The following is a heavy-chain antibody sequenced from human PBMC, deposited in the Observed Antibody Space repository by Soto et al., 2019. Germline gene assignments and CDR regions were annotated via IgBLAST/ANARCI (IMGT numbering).Heavy chain of an antibody. CDR3: AHRLTLNSDWNYGRFDY. CDR2: IYWDDDR. V-gene: IGHV2-5*02. J-gene: IGHJ4*02. D-gene: IGHD1-7*01. CDR1: GFSLTTYGVG. Sequence: QITLKESGPPLVKPTQTLTLTCTFSGFSLTTYGVGVGWVRQPPEKALEWLALIYWDDDRRYNPSLKTRLTITKDTSRNHVVLTMANMDPVDTGTYFCAHRLTLNSDWNYGRFDYWGQGALVTVSS.